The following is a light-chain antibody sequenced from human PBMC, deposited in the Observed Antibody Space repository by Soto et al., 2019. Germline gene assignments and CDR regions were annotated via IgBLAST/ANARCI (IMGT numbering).Light chain of an antibody. Sequence: ILLTQSPGTLSLSPGDRATLCCRASQSVTDFLAWYQQKPGQAPRLLIYDASNRATGIPARFSGSGSGTDFTLTISSLEPEEFAVYYCQQRSKWPLTFGGGTKVDIK. CDR1: QSVTDF. CDR3: QQRSKWPLT. V-gene: IGKV3-11*01. J-gene: IGKJ4*01. CDR2: DAS.